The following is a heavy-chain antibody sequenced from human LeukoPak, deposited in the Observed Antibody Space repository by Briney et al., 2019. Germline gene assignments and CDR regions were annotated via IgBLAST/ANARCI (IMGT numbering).Heavy chain of an antibody. CDR2: IYTSGSI. CDR3: ARRGGLRSIDWFDP. Sequence: SETLSLTCTVSGGSISSYYWSWIRQPAGKGLEWIGRIYTSGSITYNPSLKSRVSMSVDTSKNQFSLKLSSVTAADTAVYYCARRGGLRSIDWFDPWGQGTLVTVSS. V-gene: IGHV4-4*07. J-gene: IGHJ5*02. D-gene: IGHD3-10*02. CDR1: GGSISSYY.